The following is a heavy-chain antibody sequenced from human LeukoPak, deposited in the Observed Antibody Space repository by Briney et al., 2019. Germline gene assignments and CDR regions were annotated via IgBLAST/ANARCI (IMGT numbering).Heavy chain of an antibody. CDR2: ISSSSTYI. V-gene: IGHV3-21*01. D-gene: IGHD5-18*01. Sequence: GGSLRLSCAASGFAFSTYSMNWVHQAPGKGLEWVSSISSSSTYIYYADSVKGRFTISRDNAKNSLYLQMNSLRAEDTAVYYCARGDTAMVTLKMYYFDYWGQGTLVTVSS. CDR3: ARGDTAMVTLKMYYFDY. J-gene: IGHJ4*02. CDR1: GFAFSTYS.